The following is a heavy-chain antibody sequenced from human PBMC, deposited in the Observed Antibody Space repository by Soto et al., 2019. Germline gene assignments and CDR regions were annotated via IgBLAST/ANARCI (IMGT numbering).Heavy chain of an antibody. CDR2: IKLDGSGQ. CDR1: GFTLVNYW. D-gene: IGHD1-26*01. V-gene: IGHV3-7*01. J-gene: IGHJ4*02. CDR3: ARLESGSLDF. Sequence: EVQLVESGGGLVQPGGSLRLSCAASGFTLVNYWMNWVRQAPGKGLEWVGNIKLDGSGQYYVDSVKGRFTISRDNAHNSLYLQMNNLRAEDTAIYYCARLESGSLDFRGQGTLVTVSS.